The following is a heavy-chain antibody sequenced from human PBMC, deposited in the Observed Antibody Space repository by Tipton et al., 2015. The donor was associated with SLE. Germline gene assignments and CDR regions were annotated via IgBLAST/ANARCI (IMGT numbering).Heavy chain of an antibody. CDR1: GFTFRTYR. CDR2: INSDGTSR. J-gene: IGHJ5*02. V-gene: IGHV3-74*01. D-gene: IGHD3-3*01. Sequence: SLRLSCAASGFTFRTYRMHWVRQAPGKRLVWVSRINSDGTSRDYADSVKGRFTISRDNAKNTLYLQMNSLRVEDTAVYYCVRDAVNFWSGYYSPSWFDPWGQGTLVTVSS. CDR3: VRDAVNFWSGYYSPSWFDP.